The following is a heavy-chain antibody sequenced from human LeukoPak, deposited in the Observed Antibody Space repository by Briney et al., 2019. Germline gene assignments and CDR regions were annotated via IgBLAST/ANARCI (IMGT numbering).Heavy chain of an antibody. V-gene: IGHV3-21*01. CDR1: GFTFSSYS. J-gene: IGHJ6*03. CDR2: ISSSSSYI. D-gene: IGHD2-8*01. Sequence: GSLRLSCAASGFTFSSYSMNWVRQAPGKGLEWVSSISSSSSYIYYADSVKGRFTISRDNAKNSLYLQMNSLRAEDTAVYYCARDPTNGDDYYYYYMDVWGPGTTVTVSS. CDR3: ARDPTNGDDYYYYYMDV.